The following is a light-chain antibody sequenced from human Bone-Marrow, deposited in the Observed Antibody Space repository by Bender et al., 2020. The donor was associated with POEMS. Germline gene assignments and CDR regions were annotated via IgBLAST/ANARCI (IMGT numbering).Light chain of an antibody. J-gene: IGLJ3*02. V-gene: IGLV1-44*01. CDR1: SSNIGAHA. CDR2: SSH. Sequence: QSVLTQPPSASGTPGQRVTISCSGGSSNIGAHAVNWYQHLPGPAPQLLIYSSHRRPSEVPDRFSGSRSGASASLAISGLQSEDEADYYCAVWDDSLNGWELGGGTKLTVL. CDR3: AVWDDSLNGWE.